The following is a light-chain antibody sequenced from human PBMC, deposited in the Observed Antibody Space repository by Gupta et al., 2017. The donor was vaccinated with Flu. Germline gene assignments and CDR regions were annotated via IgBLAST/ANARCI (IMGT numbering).Light chain of an antibody. CDR1: SSNIGAGYD. CDR2: CNS. Sequence: QSVLTQPPSVSGAPRQRVTISCTGSSSNIGAGYDVHWYQQLPGTAPKLLIYCNSNRPSGVPDRFSGSKSGTSASLEIAGLQAEDEADYYCQSYDSSLSGGVFGGGTKLTVL. CDR3: QSYDSSLSGGV. V-gene: IGLV1-40*01. J-gene: IGLJ2*01.